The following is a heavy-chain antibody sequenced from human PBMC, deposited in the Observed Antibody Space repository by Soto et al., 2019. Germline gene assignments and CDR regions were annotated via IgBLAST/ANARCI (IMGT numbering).Heavy chain of an antibody. D-gene: IGHD5-12*01. CDR1: GGSFSGYY. CDR2: INHSGST. J-gene: IGHJ4*02. Sequence: SETLSLTCAVYGGSFSGYYWSWIRQPPGKGLEWIGEINHSGSTNYNPSLKSRVTISVDTSKNQFSLKLSSVTAADTAVYYCARKRYRAGLGYWGQGTLVTVPS. CDR3: ARKRYRAGLGY. V-gene: IGHV4-34*01.